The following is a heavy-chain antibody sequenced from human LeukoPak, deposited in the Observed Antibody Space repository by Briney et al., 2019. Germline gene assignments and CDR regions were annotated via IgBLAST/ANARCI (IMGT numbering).Heavy chain of an antibody. D-gene: IGHD2-15*01. CDR3: ARSSGRDWFDP. J-gene: IGHJ5*02. V-gene: IGHV1-8*03. CDR1: GYTFTNYD. CDR2: MNPKSGNT. Sequence: ASVKVSCKASGYTFTNYDINWVRQATGQGLEWMGWMNPKSGNTGYAQKFQGRVTITRNTSISTAYMELSSLRSEDTAVYYCARSSGRDWFDPWGQGTLVTVSS.